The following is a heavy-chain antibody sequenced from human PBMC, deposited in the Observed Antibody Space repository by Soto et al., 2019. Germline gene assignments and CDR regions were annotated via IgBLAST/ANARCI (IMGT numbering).Heavy chain of an antibody. CDR3: ARELTAARHGPHAVDY. J-gene: IGHJ4*02. V-gene: IGHV3-11*06. CDR1: GFTFSDYY. D-gene: IGHD6-6*01. CDR2: ISSSSSYT. Sequence: GGSLRLSCAASGFTFSDYYMSWIRQAPGKGLEWVSYISSSSSYTNYADSVKGRFTISRDNAKNSLYLQMNSLRAEDTAVYYCARELTAARHGPHAVDYWGQGTLVTVSS.